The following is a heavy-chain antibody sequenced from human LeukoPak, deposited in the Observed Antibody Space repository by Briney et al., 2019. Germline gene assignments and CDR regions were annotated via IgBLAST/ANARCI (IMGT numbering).Heavy chain of an antibody. CDR2: IIPIFGTA. J-gene: IGHJ4*02. V-gene: IGHV1-69*01. CDR1: GGTFSSYA. CDR3: ARLSTVRGAHIDY. Sequence: GSSVKVSCKASGGTFSSYAISWVRQAPGQGLEWMGGIIPIFGTANYAQKFQGRVTITADESTSTAYMELSSPGSEDTAVYYCARLSTVRGAHIDYWGQGTLVTVSS. D-gene: IGHD3-10*01.